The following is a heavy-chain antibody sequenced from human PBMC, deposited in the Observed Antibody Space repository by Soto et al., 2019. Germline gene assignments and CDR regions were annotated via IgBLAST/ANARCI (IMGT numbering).Heavy chain of an antibody. CDR1: EDIFSNYA. J-gene: IGHJ5*02. D-gene: IGHD5-12*01. CDR3: GRGYSGHNPGLNRFGP. V-gene: IGHV1-69*06. Sequence: QAQLVQSAAEVKKPGSSVKVSCKASEDIFSNYAISWVRQAPGQGLDLMGGIIPIFGTSNFAQDFQGRVTISPDKSTRTIYLGVRNLRTDGTAVYLCGRGYSGHNPGLNRFGPWGQGTLVAVSS. CDR2: IIPIFGTS.